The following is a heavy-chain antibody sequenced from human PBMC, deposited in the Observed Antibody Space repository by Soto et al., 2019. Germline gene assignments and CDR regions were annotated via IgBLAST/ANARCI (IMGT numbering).Heavy chain of an antibody. J-gene: IGHJ6*03. Sequence: ASVKVSCKASGYSFTSYGISWVQQVPGQGLEWMGWVSGYNVDTIYVQKFQGRVTMTTDTSTSTAHMELRSLRSDDTAVYYCAKADSNYAGRFSYYYMDVWGNGTLVTVSS. V-gene: IGHV1-18*01. CDR3: AKADSNYAGRFSYYYMDV. CDR2: VSGYNVDT. D-gene: IGHD4-4*01. CDR1: GYSFTSYG.